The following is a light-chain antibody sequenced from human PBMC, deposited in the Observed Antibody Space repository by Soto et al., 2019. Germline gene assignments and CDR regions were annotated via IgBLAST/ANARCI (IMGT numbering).Light chain of an antibody. CDR1: QSIITY. Sequence: EIVLTQSPATLSLSPGVRATLSCRASQSIITYLAWYQQKPGQAPTLLIYDAFNRATGIPARFSGSGSATDFTLTIVCLEPEDFEVYCCTHRSEWPSLTLGGGTKVELK. CDR2: DAF. CDR3: THRSEWPSLT. J-gene: IGKJ4*01. V-gene: IGKV3-11*01.